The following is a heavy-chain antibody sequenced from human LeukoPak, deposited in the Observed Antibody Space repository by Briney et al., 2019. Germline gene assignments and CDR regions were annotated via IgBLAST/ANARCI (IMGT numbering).Heavy chain of an antibody. J-gene: IGHJ4*02. CDR1: GYTFTNYG. Sequence: GASXKVSCKASGYTFTNYGISWVRQAPGQGLEWMGWINTYNGNTNYAQKFQGRVTMTTDTSTSTAYMELRSLRSDDTAVYYCARVVLDHYYDSSGYLGTLDYWGQGTLVTVSS. V-gene: IGHV1-18*01. CDR2: INTYNGNT. CDR3: ARVVLDHYYDSSGYLGTLDY. D-gene: IGHD3-22*01.